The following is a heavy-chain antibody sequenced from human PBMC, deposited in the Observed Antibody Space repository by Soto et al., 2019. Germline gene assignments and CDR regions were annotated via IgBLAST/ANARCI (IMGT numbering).Heavy chain of an antibody. CDR1: GYTFTSYG. CDR3: ARVRAAPGSYYFDY. J-gene: IGHJ4*02. CDR2: ISGSNGNT. D-gene: IGHD6-13*01. Sequence: QVQLVQSGAEVKKPGASVKVSCKASGYTFTSYGRVRQAPGQGLEWMGWISGSNGNTNYAQKLQGRVTMTTDTSTSTAYMELRSLRSDDTAVYYCARVRAAPGSYYFDYWGQGTLVTVSS. V-gene: IGHV1-18*01.